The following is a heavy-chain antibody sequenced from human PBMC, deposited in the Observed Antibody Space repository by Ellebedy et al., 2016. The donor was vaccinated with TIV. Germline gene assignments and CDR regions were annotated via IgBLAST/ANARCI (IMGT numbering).Heavy chain of an antibody. V-gene: IGHV4-34*01. Sequence: MPSETLSLTCTVSGGSISGYYWSWIRQPPGKGLEWIGEINHSGSTNYNPSLKSRVTISVDTSKNQFSLKLSSVTAADTAVFYCARAHGRELTGYDKRHYGMDVWGQGTTVTVSS. CDR3: ARAHGRELTGYDKRHYGMDV. D-gene: IGHD3-9*01. CDR1: GGSISGYY. CDR2: INHSGST. J-gene: IGHJ6*02.